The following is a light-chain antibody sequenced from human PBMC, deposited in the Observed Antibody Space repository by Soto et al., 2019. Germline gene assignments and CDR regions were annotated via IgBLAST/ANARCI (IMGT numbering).Light chain of an antibody. Sequence: EIVMTQSPATLSVSPGERATLSCRASQTVRTNLAWYQHKPGQAPRLLIYGASTRAANIPARFTGSGSGTEFTLTISSLQSEDFAVYYCQHYDHWPLTFGGGTKVEIK. CDR3: QHYDHWPLT. CDR2: GAS. J-gene: IGKJ4*01. V-gene: IGKV3-15*01. CDR1: QTVRTN.